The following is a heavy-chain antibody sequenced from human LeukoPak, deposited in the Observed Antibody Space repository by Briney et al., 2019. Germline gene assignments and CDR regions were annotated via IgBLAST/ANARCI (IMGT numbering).Heavy chain of an antibody. CDR1: GGTFSSYA. D-gene: IGHD3-10*01. Sequence: GASVKASCKASGGTFSSYAISWVRQAPGQGLEWMGGIIPIFGTANYAQKFQGRVTITADESTSTAYMELSSLRSEDTAVYYCARVAPTTMVRGVIEYYFDYWGQGTLVTVSS. J-gene: IGHJ4*02. CDR3: ARVAPTTMVRGVIEYYFDY. CDR2: IIPIFGTA. V-gene: IGHV1-69*13.